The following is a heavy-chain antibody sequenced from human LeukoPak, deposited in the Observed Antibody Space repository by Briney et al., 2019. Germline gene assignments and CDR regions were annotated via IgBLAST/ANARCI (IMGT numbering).Heavy chain of an antibody. V-gene: IGHV1-2*06. Sequence: ASVKVSCKASGYTFTGYYMHWVRQAPGQGLEWMGRINPNSGGTNYAQKFQGRVTMTRDTSISTAYMELSRLRSDDTAVYYCASLYTIFGVVIIADDAFDIWGQGTMVTVSS. D-gene: IGHD3-3*01. CDR2: INPNSGGT. J-gene: IGHJ3*02. CDR1: GYTFTGYY. CDR3: ASLYTIFGVVIIADDAFDI.